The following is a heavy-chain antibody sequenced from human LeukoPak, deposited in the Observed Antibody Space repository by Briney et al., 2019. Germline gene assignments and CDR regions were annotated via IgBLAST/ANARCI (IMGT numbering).Heavy chain of an antibody. D-gene: IGHD3-22*01. V-gene: IGHV4-59*08. CDR2: IYYSGST. Sequence: SETLSLTCAVYGGSFSGYYWSWIRQPPGKGLEWIGYIYYSGSTNYNPSLKSRVTISVDTSKNQFSLKLSSVTAADTAVYYCARHTGYYDSSGYYRYYFDYWGQGTLVTVSS. CDR1: GGSFSGYY. J-gene: IGHJ4*02. CDR3: ARHTGYYDSSGYYRYYFDY.